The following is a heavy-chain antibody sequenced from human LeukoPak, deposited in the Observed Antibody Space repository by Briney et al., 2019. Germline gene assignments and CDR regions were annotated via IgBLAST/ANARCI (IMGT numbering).Heavy chain of an antibody. D-gene: IGHD3-22*01. Sequence: ASVKVSCKASGYTFTYHMHWVRQAPGQGLEWMGIINPSGDSTSYAQKFQGRVTMTRDTSTSTLYTELSSLRSEDTAVYYCARHLYDSSGYSYRNWFDPWGQGTLVTVSS. CDR2: INPSGDST. CDR1: GYTFTYH. J-gene: IGHJ5*02. CDR3: ARHLYDSSGYSYRNWFDP. V-gene: IGHV1-46*01.